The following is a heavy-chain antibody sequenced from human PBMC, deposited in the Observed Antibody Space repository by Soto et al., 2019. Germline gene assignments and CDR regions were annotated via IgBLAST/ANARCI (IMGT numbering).Heavy chain of an antibody. V-gene: IGHV1-69*13. D-gene: IGHD6-19*01. J-gene: IGHJ5*02. CDR3: ARSRIAVAGTAPKWFDP. CDR2: IIPIFGTA. CDR1: GGTFSSYA. Sequence: SVKVSCKASGGTFSSYAISWVRQAPGQGLEWMGGIIPIFGTANYAQKFQGRVTITADESTSTAYMELSSLRSEDTAVYYCARSRIAVAGTAPKWFDPWGQGTVVTVSA.